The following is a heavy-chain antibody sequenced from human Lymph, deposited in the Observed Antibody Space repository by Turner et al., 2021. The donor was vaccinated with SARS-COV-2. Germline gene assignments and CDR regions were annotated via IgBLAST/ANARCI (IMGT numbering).Heavy chain of an antibody. CDR1: GLTFSSYA. CDR3: AKNEMAMIVVVITLFDY. V-gene: IGHV3-23*01. Sequence: EVQLLESGGGLVQPGGSLRLSCAASGLTFSSYAMSWVRQAPGKGLEGVSTISGSGVSTYYADSVKGRFTISRDNSKNTLYLQMNSLRAEDTAVYYCAKNEMAMIVVVITLFDYWGQGTLVTVSS. J-gene: IGHJ4*02. D-gene: IGHD3-22*01. CDR2: ISGSGVST.